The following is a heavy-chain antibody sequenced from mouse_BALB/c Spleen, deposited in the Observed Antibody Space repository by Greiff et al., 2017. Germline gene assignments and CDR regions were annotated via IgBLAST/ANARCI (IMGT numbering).Heavy chain of an antibody. V-gene: IGHV1-7*01. J-gene: IGHJ2*01. CDR3: ARRLSTMITTAWFAY. Sequence: QVQLQQSGAELAKPGASVKLSCKASGYTFTSYWMHWVKQRPGQGLEWIGYINPSTGYTEYNQKFKDKATLTADKSSSTAYMQLSSMTSEDSAVYYCARRLSTMITTAWFAYWGQGTTLTVSS. CDR2: INPSTGYT. CDR1: GYTFTSYW. D-gene: IGHD2-4*01.